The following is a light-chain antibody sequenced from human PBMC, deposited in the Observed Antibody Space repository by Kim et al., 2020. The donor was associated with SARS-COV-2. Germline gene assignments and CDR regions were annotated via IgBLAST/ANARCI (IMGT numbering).Light chain of an antibody. CDR3: QVWDSSSDHVV. CDR2: YDS. J-gene: IGLJ2*01. V-gene: IGLV3-21*04. CDR1: NIGSKS. Sequence: APGKTARITCGGNNIGSKSVHWYQQKPGQAPVLVIYYDSDRPSRIPERFSGSNSGNTATLTISRVEAGDEADYYCQVWDSSSDHVVFGGGTKVTVL.